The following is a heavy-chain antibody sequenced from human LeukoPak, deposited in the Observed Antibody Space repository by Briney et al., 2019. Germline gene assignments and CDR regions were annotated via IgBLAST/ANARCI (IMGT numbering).Heavy chain of an antibody. D-gene: IGHD2-2*02. CDR1: GFTFSSYA. CDR2: ISGSGGST. CDR3: AGYNCSSTRCYTGGFDY. Sequence: AGGSLRLSCAASGFTFSSYAMSWVRQAPGKGLEWVSAISGSGGSTYYADSVKGRFTISRDSSKNTLYLQMNSLRAEDTAVYYCAGYNCSSTRCYTGGFDYWGQGTLVTVSS. V-gene: IGHV3-23*01. J-gene: IGHJ4*02.